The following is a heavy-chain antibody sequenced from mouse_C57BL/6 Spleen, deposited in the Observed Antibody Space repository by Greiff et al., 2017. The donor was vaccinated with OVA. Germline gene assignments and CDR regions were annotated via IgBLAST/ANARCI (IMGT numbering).Heavy chain of an antibody. J-gene: IGHJ1*03. Sequence: EVTLVQSEGGLVQPGSSMKLSCTASGFTFSDYYMAWVRPVPEKGLEWVANINYDGSSTYYLDSLKSRFIISRYNAKNILYLQMSSLKSEDTATYYCARDEGYNYLYFDVWGTGTTVTVSS. D-gene: IGHD2-3*01. CDR3: ARDEGYNYLYFDV. V-gene: IGHV5-16*01. CDR2: INYDGSST. CDR1: GFTFSDYY.